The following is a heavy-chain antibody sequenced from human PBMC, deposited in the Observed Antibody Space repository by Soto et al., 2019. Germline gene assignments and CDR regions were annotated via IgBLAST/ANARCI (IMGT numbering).Heavy chain of an antibody. CDR1: GYTFTSYA. V-gene: IGHV1-3*01. CDR3: ARDLLRYFDWPYFDY. Sequence: ASVKVSCKASGYTFTSYAMHWVRQAPGQRLEWMGWINAGNGNTKYSQKFQGRVTITRDTSASTAYMELSSLRSEDTAVYYCARDLLRYFDWPYFDYSGQGTLVTV. CDR2: INAGNGNT. J-gene: IGHJ4*02. D-gene: IGHD3-9*01.